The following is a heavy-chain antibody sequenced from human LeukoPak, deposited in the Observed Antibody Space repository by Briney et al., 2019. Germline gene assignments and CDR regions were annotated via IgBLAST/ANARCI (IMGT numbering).Heavy chain of an antibody. D-gene: IGHD2/OR15-2a*01. J-gene: IGHJ4*02. Sequence: GGSLRLPCTAWVLTVSRNYMSWVPRAPGEGLEWVSVIYSGGSTYYADSVKGRFTISRDNSKNTLYLQMNSLRAEDTAVYYCARVYPPSGDYWGQGTLVTVSS. CDR3: ARVYPPSGDY. CDR1: VLTVSRNY. V-gene: IGHV3-53*01. CDR2: IYSGGST.